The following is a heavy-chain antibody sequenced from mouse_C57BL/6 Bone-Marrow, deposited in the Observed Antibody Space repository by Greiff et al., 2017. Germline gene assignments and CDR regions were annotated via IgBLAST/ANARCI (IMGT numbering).Heavy chain of an antibody. V-gene: IGHV1-26*01. CDR1: GYTFTDYY. CDR3: ARYYYGSSYSAMDY. D-gene: IGHD1-1*01. Sequence: VQLQQSGPELVKPGASVKISCKASGYTFTDYYMNWVKQSHGKSLEWIGDINPNNGGTSYNQKFKGKATLTVDKSSSTAYMELRSLTSEDSAVYYCARYYYGSSYSAMDYGGQGTSVTVSS. J-gene: IGHJ4*01. CDR2: INPNNGGT.